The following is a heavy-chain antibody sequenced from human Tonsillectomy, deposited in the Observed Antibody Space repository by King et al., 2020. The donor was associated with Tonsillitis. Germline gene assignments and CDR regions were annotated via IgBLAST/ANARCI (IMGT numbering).Heavy chain of an antibody. CDR3: ASTRSRNYPVYFSY. J-gene: IGHJ4*02. Sequence: VQLQESGPGLVKPSQTLYLTCTVPGGSISSGDYYWSWIRQHPGKGLEWIGYIYYRGSTYYNPSLKSRVTISAVTSKNQFSLKLNSVTAADTAVYYCASTRSRNYPVYFSYWGQGTLVTVSS. V-gene: IGHV4-31*03. CDR1: GGSISSGDYY. CDR2: IYYRGST. D-gene: IGHD1-7*01.